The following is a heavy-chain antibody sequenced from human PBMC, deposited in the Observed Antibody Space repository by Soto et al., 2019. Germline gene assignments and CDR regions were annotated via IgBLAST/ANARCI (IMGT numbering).Heavy chain of an antibody. Sequence: SETLSLTCTVSGGSISSGGYYGSWIRQHPGKGLEWIGYIYYSGSTYYNPSLKGRVTISVDTSKNQFSLKLSSVTAADTAVYYCARGLLYYDILTGCDYWGQGTLVTVSS. CDR2: IYYSGST. J-gene: IGHJ4*02. CDR3: ARGLLYYDILTGCDY. V-gene: IGHV4-31*03. D-gene: IGHD3-9*01. CDR1: GGSISSGGYY.